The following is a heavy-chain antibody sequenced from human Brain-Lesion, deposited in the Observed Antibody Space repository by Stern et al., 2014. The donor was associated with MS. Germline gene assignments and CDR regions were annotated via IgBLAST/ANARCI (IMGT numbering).Heavy chain of an antibody. CDR3: ARDWSGTSIHLAPAYGGHIRFDP. D-gene: IGHD5-18*01. CDR1: GDSITSGGYY. Sequence: QVQLVESGPGLVKPSQTLSLTCTVSGDSITSGGYYWSWIRQHPGRGLEWIGYIHYSGATFYNPSLKSRVTISLDTSQNQFSLRLSSVTAADTAIYYCARDWSGTSIHLAPAYGGHIRFDPWGQGILVTVSS. J-gene: IGHJ5*02. V-gene: IGHV4-31*03. CDR2: IHYSGAT.